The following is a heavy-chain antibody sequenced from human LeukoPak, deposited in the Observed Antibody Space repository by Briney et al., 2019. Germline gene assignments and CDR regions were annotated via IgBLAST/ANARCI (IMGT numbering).Heavy chain of an antibody. J-gene: IGHJ4*02. CDR2: INPDGNEK. Sequence: GGSLRLSCAASGFTFSNAWISWVRQTPGKGLEWVANINPDGNEKSYVDSVRGRFTISRDNAKNSLYLQMNSLRAEDTAVYYCAREVRMVRGVYFDYWGQGTLVTVSS. D-gene: IGHD3-10*01. CDR3: AREVRMVRGVYFDY. V-gene: IGHV3-7*01. CDR1: GFTFSNAW.